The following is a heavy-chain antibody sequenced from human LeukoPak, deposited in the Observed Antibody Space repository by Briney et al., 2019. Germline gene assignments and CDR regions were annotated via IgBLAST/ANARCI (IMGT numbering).Heavy chain of an antibody. V-gene: IGHV4-59*01. CDR1: GGSFCGYY. CDR2: IYYSGST. D-gene: IGHD3-3*01. CDR3: ATTAYYDFWSGYYISGPSAEYFQH. J-gene: IGHJ1*01. Sequence: SETLSLTCAVYGGSFCGYYWSWMRQPPGKGLEWIGYIYYSGSTNYNPSLKSRVTISVDTSKNQFSLKLSSVTAADTAVYYCATTAYYDFWSGYYISGPSAEYFQHWGQGTLVTVPS.